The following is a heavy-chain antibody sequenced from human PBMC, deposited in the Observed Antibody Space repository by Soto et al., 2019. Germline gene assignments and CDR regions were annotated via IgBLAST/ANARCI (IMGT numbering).Heavy chain of an antibody. V-gene: IGHV1-24*01. CDR1: GYTLTELS. D-gene: IGHD3-3*01. J-gene: IGHJ4*02. Sequence: ASVKVSCKVSGYTLTELSMHWVRQAPGKGLEWMGGFDPEDGETIYAQKFQGRVTMTEDTSTDTAYMELSSLRSEDTAVYYCATCYDFWSGHFGFDYWGQGTLVTVSS. CDR3: ATCYDFWSGHFGFDY. CDR2: FDPEDGET.